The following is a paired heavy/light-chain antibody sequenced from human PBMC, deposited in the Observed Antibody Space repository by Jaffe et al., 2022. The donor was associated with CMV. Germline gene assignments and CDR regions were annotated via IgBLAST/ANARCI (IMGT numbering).Light chain of an antibody. J-gene: IGKJ1*01. CDR1: QGITNS. Sequence: DIQMTQSPSSLSASVGDRVTITCRASQGITNSLAWYQQKPGKVPKLLIYGASTLHSGVPSRFSGSGSGTDFTLTISNLQPEDVATYYCQKYNSAPRTFGQGTKVEIK. V-gene: IGKV1-27*01. CDR3: QKYNSAPRT. CDR2: GAS.
Heavy chain of an antibody. Sequence: QAQLVQSGAEVKKPGASVKVSCKASGYTFTGYDINWVRQATGQGLEWMGWISPNSGNTDFAQKFQGRVTMTRDTSISTAYMELTSLTSEDTAVYYCGRVEYTGGWYPRPIDVWGQGTTVTVSS. J-gene: IGHJ6*02. D-gene: IGHD6-19*01. V-gene: IGHV1-8*01. CDR1: GYTFTGYD. CDR3: GRVEYTGGWYPRPIDV. CDR2: ISPNSGNT.